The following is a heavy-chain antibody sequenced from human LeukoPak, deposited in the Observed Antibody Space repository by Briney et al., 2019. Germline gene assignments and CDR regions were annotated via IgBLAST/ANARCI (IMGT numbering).Heavy chain of an antibody. CDR2: INHSGST. V-gene: IGHV4-34*01. J-gene: IGHJ4*02. D-gene: IGHD3-3*01. CDR3: ARGSLEWSSLPDY. Sequence: SETLSLTCAVYGGSFSGYYWSWIRQPPGKGLEWIGEINHSGSTNYNPSLKSRVTIPVDTSKNQFSLKLSSVTAADTSVYHCARGSLEWSSLPDYWGQGTLVTVSS. CDR1: GGSFSGYY.